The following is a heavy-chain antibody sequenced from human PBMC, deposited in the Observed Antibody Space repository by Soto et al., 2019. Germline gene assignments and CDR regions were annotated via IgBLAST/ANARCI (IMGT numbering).Heavy chain of an antibody. D-gene: IGHD6-13*01. V-gene: IGHV3-30-3*01. J-gene: IGHJ4*02. CDR2: VSFDGSNK. CDR1: GFTFSTHA. CDR3: ARDQTGITTAGGGRIDH. Sequence: QVQLVESGGGVVQPGRSLRLSCAASGFTFSTHAMHWVRQAPGKGLECVAIVSFDGSNKYYAGSVKGRFTISRDNSKNTLYLQMSGLTPEETAVYYCARDQTGITTAGGGRIDHWGQGTLVTVSS.